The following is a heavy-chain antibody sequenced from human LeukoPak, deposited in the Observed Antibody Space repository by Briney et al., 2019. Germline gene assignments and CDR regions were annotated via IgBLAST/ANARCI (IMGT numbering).Heavy chain of an antibody. CDR2: IRGSGDTS. CDR1: GFTFNSYA. CDR3: AKAPREYCSSASCPNWFDP. Sequence: GGSLRLSCAASGFTFNSYAMSWVRQAPGKGLEWVSSIRGSGDTSYYADSVKGRFTVSRDNSKSTLYLQMNSLRAEDTAVYYCAKAPREYCSSASCPNWFDPWGQGTLVTVSS. V-gene: IGHV3-23*01. J-gene: IGHJ5*02. D-gene: IGHD2-2*01.